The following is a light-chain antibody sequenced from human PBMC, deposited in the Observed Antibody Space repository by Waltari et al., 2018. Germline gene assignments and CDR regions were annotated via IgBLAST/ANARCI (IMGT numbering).Light chain of an antibody. V-gene: IGLV2-23*01. CDR3: CSYAGSSTLYV. J-gene: IGLJ1*01. Sequence: QSALTQPASVSGSPGQSITISCTGTSSDVGSYNLVPWYQQHPGKAPKLMIYEGSKRPSGFSNRFAGSKSGNPASLTISGLQAEDEADYYCCSYAGSSTLYVFGTGTKVTVL. CDR1: SSDVGSYNL. CDR2: EGS.